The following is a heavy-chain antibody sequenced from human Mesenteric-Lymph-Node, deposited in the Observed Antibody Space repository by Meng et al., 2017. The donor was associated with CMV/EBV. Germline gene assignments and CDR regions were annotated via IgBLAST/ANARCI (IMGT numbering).Heavy chain of an antibody. J-gene: IGHJ4*02. V-gene: IGHV3-23*01. CDR1: FTFSSYA. CDR3: AKDPGYCSSSSCYSVDY. D-gene: IGHD2-2*01. CDR2: ISVSGGVT. Sequence: FTFSSYAMSWVRQAPGKGLEWVSTISVSGGVTYYADSVKGRFTISRDNSKNTLYLQMNSLRAEDTAVYYCAKDPGYCSSSSCYSVDYWGQGTLVTVSS.